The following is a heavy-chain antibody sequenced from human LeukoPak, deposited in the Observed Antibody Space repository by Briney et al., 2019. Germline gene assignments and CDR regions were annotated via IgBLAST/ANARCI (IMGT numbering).Heavy chain of an antibody. Sequence: PSETLSLTCTVSGYSITSAYYWGWIRQPPGKGLEWIGSIYHSGSTYYNPSLKSRVTISVDTSKNQFSLKLSSVTAADTAVYYCARDLPLDYVWGSYRYTGAFDIWGQGTMVTVSS. CDR1: GYSITSAYY. J-gene: IGHJ3*02. CDR3: ARDLPLDYVWGSYRYTGAFDI. CDR2: IYHSGST. V-gene: IGHV4-38-2*02. D-gene: IGHD3-16*02.